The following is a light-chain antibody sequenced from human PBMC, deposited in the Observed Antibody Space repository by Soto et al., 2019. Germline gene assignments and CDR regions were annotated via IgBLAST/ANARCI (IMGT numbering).Light chain of an antibody. V-gene: IGLV2-14*03. CDR2: DVY. J-gene: IGLJ1*01. CDR3: TSYTASSHFYV. CDR1: RTDGDGHDY. Sequence: QSYLTQPASVSGSPGQSIAISCIGVRTDGDGHDYVSWYQQHPGQAPQLRISDVYNRPSGVSDRFSGSKSGNTASLIISGLQTEDEADYFCTSYTASSHFYVLGAGTNVTVL.